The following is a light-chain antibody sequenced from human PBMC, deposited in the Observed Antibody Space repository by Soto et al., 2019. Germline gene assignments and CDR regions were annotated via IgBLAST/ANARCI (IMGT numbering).Light chain of an antibody. V-gene: IGKV3D-7*01. J-gene: IGKJ1*01. CDR2: DAS. CDR3: QQNLGVHT. CDR1: QTVSRMY. Sequence: EIVLTQSPVTLSLSPGERATLSCRASQTVSRMYLSWFQQKPGQAPRLLIYDASNRATGIPARFSGSGSGTDFTLTISSLEPEDSAVYYCQQNLGVHTFGQGTKVDIK.